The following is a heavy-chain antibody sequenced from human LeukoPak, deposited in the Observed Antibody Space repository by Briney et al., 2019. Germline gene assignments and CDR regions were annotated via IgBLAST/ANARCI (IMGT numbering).Heavy chain of an antibody. V-gene: IGHV1-2*02. CDR2: INPNSGGT. CDR3: ARDRGGYCSSISCHYNWFDP. J-gene: IGHJ5*02. CDR1: GYTFTGYY. D-gene: IGHD2-2*01. Sequence: ASVKVSCKASGYTFTGYYMHWVRQAPGQGLEWMGWINPNSGGTNYAQKFQGRVTMTRDTSISTAYMELSRLRSDDTAVYYCARDRGGYCSSISCHYNWFDPCGQGTLVTVSS.